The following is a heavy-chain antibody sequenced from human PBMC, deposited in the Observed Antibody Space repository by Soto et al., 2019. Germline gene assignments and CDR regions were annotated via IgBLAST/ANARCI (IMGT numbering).Heavy chain of an antibody. CDR2: IWYDGNNK. J-gene: IGHJ4*02. V-gene: IGHV3-33*01. Sequence: GGSLRLSCAASGLTFSNYGMHWVRQAPGKGLEWVAVIWYDGNNKYYADSVKGRFTISRDNSNNTLYVQMTSLRAEDTAVYYCARGLHSLFDYWGQGTLVTVSS. CDR3: ARGLHSLFDY. D-gene: IGHD2-21*01. CDR1: GLTFSNYG.